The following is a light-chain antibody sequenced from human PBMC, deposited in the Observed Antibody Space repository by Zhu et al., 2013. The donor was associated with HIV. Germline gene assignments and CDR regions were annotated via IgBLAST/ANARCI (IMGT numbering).Light chain of an antibody. J-gene: IGKJ1*01. CDR3: QHYNNWPPWT. Sequence: DIVMTQSPGTLSVSPGGRATLSCRASQSVGSNLAWYQQKPGQAPRLLISGASNRATGIPARFSGSGSGTEFTLTISSLQSEDFAVYYCQHYNNWPPWTFGQGTKVEMK. CDR1: QSVGSN. V-gene: IGKV3-15*01. CDR2: GAS.